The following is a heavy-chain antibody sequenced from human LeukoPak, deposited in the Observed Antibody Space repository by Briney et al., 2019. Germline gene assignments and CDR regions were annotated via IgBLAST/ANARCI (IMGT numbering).Heavy chain of an antibody. J-gene: IGHJ4*02. V-gene: IGHV1-18*01. Sequence: ASVKVSCKASGYTFTSYGISWVRQAPGQGLEWMGWISAYNGNTNYAQKLQGRVTMTTDTSTSTAYMELRSLRSDDTAVYYCAKVTSGYDKGDYWGQGTLVTVSS. CDR2: ISAYNGNT. CDR1: GYTFTSYG. CDR3: AKVTSGYDKGDY. D-gene: IGHD5-12*01.